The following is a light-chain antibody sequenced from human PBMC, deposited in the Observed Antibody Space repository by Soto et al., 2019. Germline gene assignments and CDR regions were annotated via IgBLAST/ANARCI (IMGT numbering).Light chain of an antibody. CDR2: DAS. CDR3: QQHISWPLT. J-gene: IGKJ4*01. Sequence: IVLTQSPATLSLSPGEIATVSVRASQSVTNSLAWYQQKPGQAPRLLVYDASNRATGIPTRFSGSGSGTDFTLTISNLEPEDFAVYYCQQHISWPLTFGGGKKVDI. V-gene: IGKV3-11*01. CDR1: QSVTNS.